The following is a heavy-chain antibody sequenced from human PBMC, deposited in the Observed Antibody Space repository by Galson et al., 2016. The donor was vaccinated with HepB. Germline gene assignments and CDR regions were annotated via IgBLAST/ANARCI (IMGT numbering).Heavy chain of an antibody. V-gene: IGHV3-43*01. CDR2: ISWDGGGT. Sequence: SLRLSCAASGFTFDDYTMHWVRQAPGKGLEWVSLISWDGGGTYYADSVKGRFTISRDNSKNCLYLQMNSLKIEDTAFYYCAKDTQMEYCYSGSCYHYYGMDVWGQGTTVTVS. CDR3: AKDTQMEYCYSGSCYHYYGMDV. CDR1: GFTFDDYT. J-gene: IGHJ6*02. D-gene: IGHD2-2*01.